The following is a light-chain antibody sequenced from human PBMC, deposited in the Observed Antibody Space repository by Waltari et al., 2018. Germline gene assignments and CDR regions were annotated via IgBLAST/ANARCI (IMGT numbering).Light chain of an antibody. J-gene: IGLJ3*02. V-gene: IGLV4-69*01. CDR2: VNSDGSH. CDR1: SGHITKL. Sequence: QLVLTQSPSASASLGASVKLTCTLSSGHITKLIAWHKQQPGKGPRFLMKVNSDGSHRKGDDIPDRFSGSGSGPERYLTISSLQSEDEADYYCETGGHGTWVFGGWTKLTVL. CDR3: ETGGHGTWV.